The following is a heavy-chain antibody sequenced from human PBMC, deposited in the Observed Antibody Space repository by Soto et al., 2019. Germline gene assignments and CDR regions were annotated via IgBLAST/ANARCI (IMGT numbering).Heavy chain of an antibody. Sequence: ASVKVSCKASGYTFTSYYMHWVRQAPGQGLEWMGIINPSGGSTSYAQKFQGRVTMTRDTSTSTVYMELSSLRSEDTAVYYCARETGRYYDILTGPPLVDAFDIWGQGTMVTVSS. V-gene: IGHV1-46*03. CDR1: GYTFTSYY. CDR2: INPSGGST. D-gene: IGHD3-9*01. CDR3: ARETGRYYDILTGPPLVDAFDI. J-gene: IGHJ3*02.